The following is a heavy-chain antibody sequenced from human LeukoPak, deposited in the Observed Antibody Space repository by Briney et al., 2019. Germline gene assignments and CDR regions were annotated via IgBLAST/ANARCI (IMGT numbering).Heavy chain of an antibody. CDR2: IYHSGST. CDR1: GGSFSGYY. Sequence: SETLSLTCAVYGGSFSGYYWSWIRQPPGKGLEWIGIIYHSGSTYYNPSLKSRVTISVDTSKNQFSLKLSSVTAADTAVYYCARVKLSPGIPMDVWGKGTTVTVSS. CDR3: ARVKLSPGIPMDV. D-gene: IGHD3-16*02. J-gene: IGHJ6*03. V-gene: IGHV4-34*01.